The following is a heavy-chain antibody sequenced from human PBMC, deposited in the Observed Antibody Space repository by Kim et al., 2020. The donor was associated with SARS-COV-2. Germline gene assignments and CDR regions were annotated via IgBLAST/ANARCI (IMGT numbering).Heavy chain of an antibody. CDR1: GFTFSNAW. CDR3: TTDNPRGLLWFGEWYWFDP. D-gene: IGHD3-10*01. CDR2: IKSKTDGGTT. V-gene: IGHV3-15*01. J-gene: IGHJ5*02. Sequence: GGSLRLSCAASGFTFSNAWMSWVRQAPGKGLEWVGRIKSKTDGGTTDYAAPVKGRFTISRDDSKNTLYLQMNSLKTEDTAVYYCTTDNPRGLLWFGEWYWFDPWGQGTLVTVSS.